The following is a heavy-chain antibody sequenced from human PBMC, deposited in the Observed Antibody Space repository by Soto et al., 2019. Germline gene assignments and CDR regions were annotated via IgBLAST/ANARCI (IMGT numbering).Heavy chain of an antibody. CDR3: AKDPRLRFLDPDYYYYYGMDV. D-gene: IGHD3-3*01. V-gene: IGHV3-23*01. J-gene: IGHJ6*02. Sequence: GGCLRLSCAASLFTFSSYAMAWVRQAPGKGREWVSAISGSGGSTYYAGSVKGRFTISRDNSKNTLYLQMNSLRAEDTAVYYCAKDPRLRFLDPDYYYYYGMDVWGQGTTVTVSS. CDR2: ISGSGGST. CDR1: LFTFSSYA.